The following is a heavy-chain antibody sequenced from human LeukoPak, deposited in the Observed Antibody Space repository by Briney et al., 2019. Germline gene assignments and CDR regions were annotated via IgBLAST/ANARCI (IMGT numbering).Heavy chain of an antibody. CDR3: APSGRGYYMDV. D-gene: IGHD5-12*01. J-gene: IGHJ6*03. CDR1: GLTFSSYS. CDR2: ISSSSSYI. Sequence: GGSLTLPCAASGLTFSSYSMNWVRQAPGKGLEWVSSISSSSSYIYYGDSVKGRFTISRDNAKNSLYLQMNSLRAEDTVVYYCAPSGRGYYMDVWGKGTTVTVSS. V-gene: IGHV3-21*01.